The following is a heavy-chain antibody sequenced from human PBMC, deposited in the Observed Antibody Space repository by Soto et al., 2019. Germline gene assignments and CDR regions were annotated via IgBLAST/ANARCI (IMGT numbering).Heavy chain of an antibody. J-gene: IGHJ4*02. CDR2: IRHSGST. D-gene: IGHD2-21*02. Sequence: QVQLQQWGAGLLKPSETLSLTCAVYGGSFSGYYWSWIRQPPGKGLEWIGEIRHSGSTNYNPSLKSRVTISVDTSKNQFSRKLSSVTAADTAVYYCARTYGGNSFDYWGQGTLVTVSS. CDR3: ARTYGGNSFDY. V-gene: IGHV4-34*01. CDR1: GGSFSGYY.